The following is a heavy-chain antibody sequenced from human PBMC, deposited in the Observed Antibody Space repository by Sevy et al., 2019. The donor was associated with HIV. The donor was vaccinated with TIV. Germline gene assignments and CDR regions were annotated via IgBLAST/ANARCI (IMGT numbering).Heavy chain of an antibody. Sequence: SETLSLTCTVSGGSISSYYWSWIRQPPGKGLEWIGYIYYSGSTNYNPSLKSRVTISVATSKNQFSLKLSSVTAADTAEYYCARYGHGSGSYSAENYYYYYGMDVWGQGTTVTVSS. D-gene: IGHD3-10*01. CDR3: ARYGHGSGSYSAENYYYYYGMDV. CDR2: IYYSGST. V-gene: IGHV4-59*01. CDR1: GGSISSYY. J-gene: IGHJ6*02.